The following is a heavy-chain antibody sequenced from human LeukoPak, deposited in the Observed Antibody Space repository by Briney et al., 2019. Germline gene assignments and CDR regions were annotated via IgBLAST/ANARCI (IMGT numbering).Heavy chain of an antibody. Sequence: GGSLRLSCAASGFTFSSYTMSWVRQAPGKGLEWVSYISSSGSTIYYADSVKGRFTISRDNAKNSLYLQMNSLRAEDTAVYYCARDKVATITRYYYGMDVWGQGTTVTVSS. CDR2: ISSSGSTI. D-gene: IGHD5-24*01. CDR1: GFTFSSYT. CDR3: ARDKVATITRYYYGMDV. J-gene: IGHJ6*02. V-gene: IGHV3-48*04.